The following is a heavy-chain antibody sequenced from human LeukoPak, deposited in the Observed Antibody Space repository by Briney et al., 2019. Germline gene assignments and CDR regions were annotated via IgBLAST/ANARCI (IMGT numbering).Heavy chain of an antibody. V-gene: IGHV4-38-2*02. D-gene: IGHD4-11*01. Sequence: SETLSLTCSVSGYSINSGYYWAWIRQPPGKGLEWIAIIYHTGRAYYNPSLKSRVTIPVDTSKNQFFLKLNSVIAADAAFYFCSRVAPGYSNYWSFYFEWWGQGTLVTVSS. CDR1: GYSINSGYY. CDR3: SRVAPGYSNYWSFYFEW. J-gene: IGHJ4*02. CDR2: IYHTGRA.